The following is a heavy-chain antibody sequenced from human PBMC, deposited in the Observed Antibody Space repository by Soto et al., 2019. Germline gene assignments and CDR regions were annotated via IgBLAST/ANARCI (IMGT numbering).Heavy chain of an antibody. V-gene: IGHV3-23*01. Sequence: EVQLLESGGGLVQPGGSLRLSCAASGFTFSSYAMSWVRQAPGKGLEWVSAISGSGGSTYYADSVKGRFTISRDNSKNTLYLQMNSLRAEDTAVYYCAKDRGYCSGGSCYSSCHFDYWGQGTLVTVSS. CDR3: AKDRGYCSGGSCYSSCHFDY. D-gene: IGHD2-15*01. CDR2: ISGSGGST. CDR1: GFTFSSYA. J-gene: IGHJ4*02.